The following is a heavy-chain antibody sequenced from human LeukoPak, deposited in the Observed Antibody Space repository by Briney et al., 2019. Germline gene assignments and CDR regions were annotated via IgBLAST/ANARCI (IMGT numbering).Heavy chain of an antibody. D-gene: IGHD4-17*01. CDR3: AKREKGTTGRFFDY. CDR2: ISEGGGNT. CDR1: GFTFTNYA. V-gene: IGHV3-23*01. Sequence: GGSLRLSCAASGFTFTNYAMTWVRQAPGKGLEWVSGISEGGGNTYYADSVKGRVTISRDHSKNTLYLQMNSLRAEDTALYYCAKREKGTTGRFFDYWGQGTLVTVSS. J-gene: IGHJ4*02.